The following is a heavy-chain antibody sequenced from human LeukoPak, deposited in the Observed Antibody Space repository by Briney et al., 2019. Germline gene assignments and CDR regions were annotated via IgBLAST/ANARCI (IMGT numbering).Heavy chain of an antibody. J-gene: IGHJ6*02. D-gene: IGHD3-10*01. V-gene: IGHV3-30-3*01. CDR3: AREDNYGAPRLDV. Sequence: GRSLRLSCAASGFTFSSYAMHWVRQAPGKGLEWVAVISYDGSNKYYADSVKGRFTISRDNSKNTLYLQMNSLRAEDTAVYYCAREDNYGAPRLDVWGQGTTVTVSS. CDR1: GFTFSSYA. CDR2: ISYDGSNK.